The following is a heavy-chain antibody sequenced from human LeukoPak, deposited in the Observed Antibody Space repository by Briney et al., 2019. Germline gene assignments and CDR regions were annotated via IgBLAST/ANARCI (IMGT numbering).Heavy chain of an antibody. J-gene: IGHJ4*02. V-gene: IGHV4-4*02. CDR2: VHLSGAS. CDR3: ARESGAFSPFGF. D-gene: IGHD1-26*01. CDR1: GGSILTTNW. Sequence: SETLSLTCAVSGGSILTTNWWSWVRQPPGKGLEWIGEVHLSGASNYSPSLKSRVSMSIDKSRNQLSLELTSVTAADTAIYYCARESGAFSPFGFWGQGTLVTVSS.